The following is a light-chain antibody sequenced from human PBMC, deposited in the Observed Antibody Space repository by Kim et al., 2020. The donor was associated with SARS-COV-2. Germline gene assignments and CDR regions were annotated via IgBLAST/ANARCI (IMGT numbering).Light chain of an antibody. Sequence: SGALEQPAKITCGGRYLGGKQVHWYQQKPGQAPVTVIYRNNYLPSGIPERFSGSNSGDTSTLTITRAQAGDEADYYCQVWDSNTVVFGGGTQLTVL. CDR3: QVWDSNTVV. J-gene: IGLJ3*02. CDR1: YLGGKQ. V-gene: IGLV3-9*01. CDR2: RNN.